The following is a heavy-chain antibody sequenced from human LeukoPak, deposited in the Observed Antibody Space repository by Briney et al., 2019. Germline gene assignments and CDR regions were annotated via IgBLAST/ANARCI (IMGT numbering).Heavy chain of an antibody. CDR3: ARVLGRHGGNSGGGYYGMDV. Sequence: GGSLRLSCAASGFTFSSYDMHWVRQATGKGLEWVSAIGTAGDTYYPGSVKGRFTISRENAKNSLYLQMNSLRAGDTAVYYCARVLGRHGGNSGGGYYGMDVWGQGTTVTVSS. CDR2: IGTAGDT. J-gene: IGHJ6*02. D-gene: IGHD2-21*02. CDR1: GFTFSSYD. V-gene: IGHV3-13*01.